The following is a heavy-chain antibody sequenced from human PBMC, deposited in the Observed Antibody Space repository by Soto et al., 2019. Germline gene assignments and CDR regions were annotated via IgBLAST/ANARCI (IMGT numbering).Heavy chain of an antibody. CDR1: GYTFSSYA. CDR3: ARDTGDGTFDF. V-gene: IGHV1-3*01. CDR2: INAGYGNT. Sequence: ASVKVSCKASGYTFSSYAMHWVRQAPGQRLEWMGWINAGYGNTKSSQKFQDRVTISRDTSASTAYMELTSLRSEDTAVYYCARDTGDGTFDFWGQGALVTVSS. J-gene: IGHJ4*02. D-gene: IGHD7-27*01.